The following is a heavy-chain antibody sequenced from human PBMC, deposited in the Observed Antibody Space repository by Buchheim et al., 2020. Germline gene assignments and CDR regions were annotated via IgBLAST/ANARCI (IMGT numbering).Heavy chain of an antibody. D-gene: IGHD2-2*01. CDR2: IKQDGSEK. CDR1: GFTFSSYW. CDR3: ARDRCSSTSCYRYYGMDV. V-gene: IGHV3-7*01. Sequence: EVQLVESGGGLVQPGGSLRLSCAASGFTFSSYWMSWVRQAPGKGLEWVANIKQDGSEKYYVDSVKGRFTISRDNAKNSLYRQMNSLRAEDTAVYYCARDRCSSTSCYRYYGMDVWGQGTT. J-gene: IGHJ6*02.